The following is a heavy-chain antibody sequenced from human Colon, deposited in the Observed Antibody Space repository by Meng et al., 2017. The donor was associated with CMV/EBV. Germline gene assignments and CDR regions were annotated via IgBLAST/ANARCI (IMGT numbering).Heavy chain of an antibody. J-gene: IGHJ4*02. V-gene: IGHV4-4*07. CDR3: VRAAARGVPVDH. Sequence: QVQSQQSGQGLVKPSETLSLTCSVPGGSISGYYWNWIRQPAGKGLEWIGRMHPSGTTNYNPSLKSRVTVSLDTSKNQVSLKLTSVTAADTAVYYCVRAAARGVPVDHWGQGMLVTVSS. D-gene: IGHD3-10*01. CDR1: GGSISGYY. CDR2: MHPSGTT.